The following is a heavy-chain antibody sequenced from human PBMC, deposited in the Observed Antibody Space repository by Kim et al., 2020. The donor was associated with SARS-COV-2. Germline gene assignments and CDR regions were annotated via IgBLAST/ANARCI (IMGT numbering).Heavy chain of an antibody. CDR3: TTDSPWFYP. J-gene: IGHJ5*02. V-gene: IGHV3-15*01. CDR1: GFTLSNAW. CDR2: INTKSDGGNT. Sequence: GGSLRLSCAASGFTLSNAWMSWVRQVPGKGLEWVGHINTKSDGGNTDYAVPVQGSFTISRDDSENTLQIQMNSLKTAATDEYYCTTDSPWFYPWG.